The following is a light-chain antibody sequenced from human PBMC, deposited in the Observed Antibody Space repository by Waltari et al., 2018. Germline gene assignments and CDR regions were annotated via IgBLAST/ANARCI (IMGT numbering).Light chain of an antibody. CDR1: TSDVGGYYY. V-gene: IGLV2-11*01. CDR3: CSFAGPYTWV. J-gene: IGLJ3*02. Sequence: QSALTQPRSVSGSPGQSVTISCTGTTSDVGGYYYVSWYQHHPGKAPKLMINDVRDRPSGVPDRFCGSKSGTTASLTISGIQAEDEADYYCCSFAGPYTWVFGGGTKLTVL. CDR2: DVR.